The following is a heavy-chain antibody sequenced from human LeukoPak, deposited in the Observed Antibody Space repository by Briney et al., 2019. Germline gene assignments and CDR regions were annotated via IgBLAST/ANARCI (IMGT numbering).Heavy chain of an antibody. CDR1: GFTFSNAW. CDR2: ISSSSSYI. D-gene: IGHD3-22*01. CDR3: AREDDSSGYYRY. V-gene: IGHV3-21*01. Sequence: PGGSLRLSCAASGFTFSNAWMSWVRQAPGKGLEWVSSISSSSSYIYYADSVKGRFTISRDNAKNSLYLQMNSLRAEDTAVYYCAREDDSSGYYRYWGQGTLVTVSS. J-gene: IGHJ4*02.